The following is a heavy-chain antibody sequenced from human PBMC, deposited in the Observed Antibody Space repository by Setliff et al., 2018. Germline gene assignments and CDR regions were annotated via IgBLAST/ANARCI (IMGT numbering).Heavy chain of an antibody. CDR3: ARDTHQWDLLYFDS. J-gene: IGHJ4*02. D-gene: IGHD1-26*01. CDR1: GYTFTSYD. V-gene: IGHV1-8*02. Sequence: VSCKASGYTFTSYDINWVRQATGQGLEWMGWMNPNSGNTGYAQKFQGRVTMTRNTSISTAYMELSSLRSEDTAVYYCARDTHQWDLLYFDSWGQGTLVTVSS. CDR2: MNPNSGNT.